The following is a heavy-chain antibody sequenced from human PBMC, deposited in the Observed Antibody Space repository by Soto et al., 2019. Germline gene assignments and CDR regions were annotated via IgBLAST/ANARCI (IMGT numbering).Heavy chain of an antibody. V-gene: IGHV1-2*04. CDR1: GYTFTGYD. D-gene: IGHD1-1*01. CDR2: INPNSGGT. J-gene: IGHJ6*03. Sequence: ASVKVSCKASGYTFTGYDMHWVRQAPGQGIEWMGWINPNSGGTNYAQKFQGWVTMTRDTSISTAYMELSRLRSDDTAVYYCARGGRNHINYYYYYYMDVWGKGTTVTVSS. CDR3: ARGGRNHINYYYYYYMDV.